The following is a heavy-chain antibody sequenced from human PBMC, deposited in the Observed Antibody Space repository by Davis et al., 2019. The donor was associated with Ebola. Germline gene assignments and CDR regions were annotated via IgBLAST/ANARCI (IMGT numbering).Heavy chain of an antibody. J-gene: IGHJ4*02. CDR1: GFTFSSYA. CDR2: ISGSGDST. V-gene: IGHV3-23*01. D-gene: IGHD3-22*01. CDR3: ANEYYYESSGVDY. Sequence: GESLKISCAASGFTFSSYAMHWVRQAPGKGLEWVSAISGSGDSTYYADSVKGRFTISRDNSKNTLFLQMHSLRAEDTAIYYCANEYYYESSGVDYWGQGTLVTVSS.